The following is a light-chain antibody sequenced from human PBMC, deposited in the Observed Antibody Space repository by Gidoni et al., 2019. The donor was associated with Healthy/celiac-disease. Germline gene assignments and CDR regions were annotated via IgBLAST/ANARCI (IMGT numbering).Light chain of an antibody. CDR2: GAS. CDR1: QRVSSSY. CDR3: QQYGSSPFT. V-gene: IGKV3-20*01. Sequence: SQRVSSSYLAWYQQKPGQAPRLLIYGASSRATGIPDRFSGSGSGTDFTLTISRLEPEDFAVYYCQQYGSSPFTFGPGTNVDIK. J-gene: IGKJ3*01.